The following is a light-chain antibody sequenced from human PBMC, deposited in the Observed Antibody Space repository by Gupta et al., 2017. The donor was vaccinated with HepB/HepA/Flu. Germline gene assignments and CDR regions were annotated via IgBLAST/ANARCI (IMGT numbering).Light chain of an antibody. V-gene: IGKV1-33*01. Sequence: DIQMTQSPSSLSASVGDRVTITCQASQDISNYLNWYQQKPGKAPKLLIYDASNWETGVPSRFSGSGSGTDFTFTISSLQPEDIATYYCQQGENLPPITFGQGTRLEIK. CDR1: QDISNY. J-gene: IGKJ5*01. CDR3: QQGENLPPIT. CDR2: DAS.